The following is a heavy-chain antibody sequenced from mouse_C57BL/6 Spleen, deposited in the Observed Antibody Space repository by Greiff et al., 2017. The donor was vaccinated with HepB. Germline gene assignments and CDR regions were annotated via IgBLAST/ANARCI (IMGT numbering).Heavy chain of an antibody. CDR3: AREHYDYDGYSY. Sequence: EVQGVESGGGLVKPGGSLKLSCAASGFTFSSYAMSWVRQTPEKRLEWVATISDGGSYTYYPDNVKGRFTISRDNAKNNLYLQMSHLKSEDTAMYYCAREHYDYDGYSYWGQGTLVTVSA. CDR2: ISDGGSYT. J-gene: IGHJ3*01. V-gene: IGHV5-4*01. CDR1: GFTFSSYA. D-gene: IGHD2-4*01.